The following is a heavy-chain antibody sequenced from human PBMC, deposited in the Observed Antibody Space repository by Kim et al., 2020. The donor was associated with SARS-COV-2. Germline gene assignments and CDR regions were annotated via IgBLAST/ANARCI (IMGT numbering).Heavy chain of an antibody. V-gene: IGHV3-23*01. J-gene: IGHJ4*02. D-gene: IGHD1-26*01. CDR3: AKSRTNTGSYCSDY. CDR2: ISGSGTTT. Sequence: GGSLRLSCAPSGFTFTNYAMNWVRQAPGKGLEWVSGISGSGTTTYYADSVKGRFTISRDNSKNMLYLQMISLRAEDTAVYYCAKSRTNTGSYCSDYWGQGTLVTVSS. CDR1: GFTFTNYA.